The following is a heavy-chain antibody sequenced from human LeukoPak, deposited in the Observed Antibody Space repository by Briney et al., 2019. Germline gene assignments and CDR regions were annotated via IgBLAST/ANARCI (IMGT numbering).Heavy chain of an antibody. CDR3: AARRSSGSLGFDY. Sequence: PSETLSLTCTVSGGSISSYYWSWIRQPPGKGLEWIGYIYYSGSTNYNPSLKSRVTISVDTSKNQFSLKLSSVTAADTAVYYCAARRSSGSLGFDYWGQGTLVTVSS. J-gene: IGHJ4*02. CDR2: IYYSGST. V-gene: IGHV4-59*01. CDR1: GGSISSYY. D-gene: IGHD1-26*01.